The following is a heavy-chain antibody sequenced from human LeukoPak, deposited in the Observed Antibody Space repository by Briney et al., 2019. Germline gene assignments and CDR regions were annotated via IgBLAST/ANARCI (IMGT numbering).Heavy chain of an antibody. V-gene: IGHV3-23*01. CDR3: AKGYNWHDR. J-gene: IGHJ5*02. Sequence: GGSLRLSCAASGFTFSSYGMTWVRQAPGKGLEWVSTTNTSGGTTYYTDSVKGRFTGSRDNSKNTLYLQMNSLRAEDTAVYYCAKGYNWHDRWGQGTLVTVSS. CDR2: TNTSGGTT. CDR1: GFTFSSYG.